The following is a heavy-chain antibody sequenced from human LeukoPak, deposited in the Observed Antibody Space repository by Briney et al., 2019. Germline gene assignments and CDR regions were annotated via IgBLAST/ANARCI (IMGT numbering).Heavy chain of an antibody. D-gene: IGHD3-16*02. V-gene: IGHV3-30-3*01. Sequence: PGGSLRLSCAASGFTFSSYAMHWVRQAPGKGLEWVAVISYDGSNKYYADSVKGRFTISRDNSKNTLYLQMNSLRAEDTAVYYCARDRRLGELSLWNEYYFDYWGQGTLVTVSS. CDR3: ARDRRLGELSLWNEYYFDY. J-gene: IGHJ4*02. CDR2: ISYDGSNK. CDR1: GFTFSSYA.